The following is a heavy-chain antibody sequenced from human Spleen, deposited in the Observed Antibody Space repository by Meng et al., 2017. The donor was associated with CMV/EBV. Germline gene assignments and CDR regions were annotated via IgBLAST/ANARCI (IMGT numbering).Heavy chain of an antibody. D-gene: IGHD3-3*01. V-gene: IGHV3-69-1*02. CDR2: INISTTR. Sequence: GESLKISCAASGFTFSDCYMNWVRQAPGKGLEWVSCINISTTRDYADSVKGRFTSSRDNAKNSLYLQMNSLRAEDTAVYYCARDRREIFGVVIAYYGMDVWGQGTTVTVSS. CDR3: ARDRREIFGVVIAYYGMDV. CDR1: GFTFSDCY. J-gene: IGHJ6*02.